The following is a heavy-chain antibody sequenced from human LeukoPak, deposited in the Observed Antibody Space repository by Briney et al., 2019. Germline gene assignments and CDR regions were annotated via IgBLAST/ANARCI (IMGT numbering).Heavy chain of an antibody. J-gene: IGHJ4*02. CDR2: IRRSGNA. D-gene: IGHD4-17*01. CDR1: GGSLSGYY. Sequence: SETLSLTCAVDGGSLSGYYWSWIRQTPGKGLEWIGEIRRSGNASYNPSLKSRVTLSIDTSKNHFSLNLTSVTAADTAMYYCARRPMPTTLTSPFDFWGPGAQVTVSS. V-gene: IGHV4-34*01. CDR3: ARRPMPTTLTSPFDF.